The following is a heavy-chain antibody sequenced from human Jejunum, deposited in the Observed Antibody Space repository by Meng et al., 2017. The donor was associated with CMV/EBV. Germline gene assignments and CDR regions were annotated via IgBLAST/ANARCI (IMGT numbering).Heavy chain of an antibody. J-gene: IGHJ4*02. CDR1: GYTFTNYG. CDR2: ISAYNGNI. V-gene: IGHV1-18*01. CDR3: ARVEVGITSGDY. Sequence: QWVQSGGEVKTPGASLKVSCKASGYTFTNYGITWVRQAPGQGLEWMGWISAYNGNINYAQTLQGRVTMTTDTSTSTAYMELRSLRSDDTAVYYCARVEVGITSGDYWGQGTLVTVSS. D-gene: IGHD1-26*01.